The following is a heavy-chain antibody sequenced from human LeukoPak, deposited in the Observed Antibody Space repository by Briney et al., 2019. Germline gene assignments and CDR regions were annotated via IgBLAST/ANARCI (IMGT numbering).Heavy chain of an antibody. J-gene: IGHJ1*01. V-gene: IGHV3-43*02. CDR1: GFTFDDYA. Sequence: PGGSLTLSCAASGFTFDDYAMHWVRHAPGKGLEWVSLISGDGRSTYFADSVKGRFTISRDNSNNSLYLQMNSLRTEDTALYYVAKVYRYYDSSCLHWGQGTLVTVSS. CDR3: AKVYRYYDSSCLH. CDR2: ISGDGRST. D-gene: IGHD3-22*01.